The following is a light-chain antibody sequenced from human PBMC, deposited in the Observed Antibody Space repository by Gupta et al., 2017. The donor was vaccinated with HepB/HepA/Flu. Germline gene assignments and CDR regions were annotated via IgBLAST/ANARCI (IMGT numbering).Light chain of an antibody. CDR1: SSNLGSNT. V-gene: IGLV1-44*01. Sequence: QSVLTQPPSASGTPGQRVTISCSGSSSNLGSNTANWYQQLPGTAPKLLIYSNNQRPPGVPDRFSGSKSGTAASLAISGLQSEDEADYYCAAWDDSLNGLFGGGTKLTVL. CDR3: AAWDDSLNGL. J-gene: IGLJ2*01. CDR2: SNN.